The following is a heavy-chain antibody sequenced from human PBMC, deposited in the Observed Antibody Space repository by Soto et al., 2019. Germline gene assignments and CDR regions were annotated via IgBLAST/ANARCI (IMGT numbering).Heavy chain of an antibody. D-gene: IGHD3-3*01. V-gene: IGHV1-18*01. CDR3: ARSPLRFLEWLPDHYYYGMDV. J-gene: IGHJ6*02. CDR1: GYTFTSYG. Sequence: ASVKVSCKASGYTFTSYGISWVRQAPGQGLEWMGWISAYNGNTNYAQKLQGRVTMTTDTSTSAAYMELRSLGSDDTAVYYCARSPLRFLEWLPDHYYYGMDVWG. CDR2: ISAYNGNT.